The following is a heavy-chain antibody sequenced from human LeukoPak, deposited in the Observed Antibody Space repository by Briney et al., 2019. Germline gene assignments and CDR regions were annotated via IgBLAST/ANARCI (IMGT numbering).Heavy chain of an antibody. V-gene: IGHV4-34*01. Sequence: SETLSLTCAVYGGSFSGYYWSWIRQPPGKGLEWIGEINHSGSTNYNPSLKSRVTISVDTSKNQFSLKLSSVTAADTAVYYCARGARDGYNLGEWFDPWGQGTLVTVSS. CDR2: INHSGST. CDR3: ARGARDGYNLGEWFDP. D-gene: IGHD5-24*01. J-gene: IGHJ5*02. CDR1: GGSFSGYY.